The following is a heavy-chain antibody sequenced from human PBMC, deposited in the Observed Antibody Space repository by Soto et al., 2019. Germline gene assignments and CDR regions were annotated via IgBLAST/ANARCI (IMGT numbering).Heavy chain of an antibody. D-gene: IGHD6-19*01. Sequence: SETLSLTCTVSGGSISSSSYYWGWIRQPPGKGLEWIGSIYYSGSTYYNPSLKSRVTISVDTSKNQFSLKLSSVTAADTAVYYCARQRQWLVRLGMDVWGQGTTVTVSS. CDR2: IYYSGST. CDR3: ARQRQWLVRLGMDV. J-gene: IGHJ6*02. CDR1: GGSISSSSYY. V-gene: IGHV4-39*01.